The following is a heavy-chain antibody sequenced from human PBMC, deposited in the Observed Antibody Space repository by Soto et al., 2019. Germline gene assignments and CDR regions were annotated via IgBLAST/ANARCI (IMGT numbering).Heavy chain of an antibody. J-gene: IGHJ4*02. D-gene: IGHD3-16*02. CDR2: IYYSGST. Sequence: LSLTCTVSGGSVSSGSYYWSWIRQPPGTGLEWIGYIYYSGSTNYNPSLKSRVTISVDTSKNQFSLKLSSVTAADTAVYYCARDRVTFGGVIVLSSWGQGTLVTVSS. CDR1: GGSVSSGSYY. CDR3: ARDRVTFGGVIVLSS. V-gene: IGHV4-61*01.